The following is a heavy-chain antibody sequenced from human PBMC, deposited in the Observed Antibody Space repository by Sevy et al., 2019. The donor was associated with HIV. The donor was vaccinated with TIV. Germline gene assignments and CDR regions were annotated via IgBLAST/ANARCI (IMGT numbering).Heavy chain of an antibody. CDR3: ARQRYYYDSSGYYALLDYGMDV. CDR1: GYSFTSYW. D-gene: IGHD3-22*01. CDR2: IYPGDSDT. J-gene: IGHJ6*02. Sequence: GESLKISCKGSGYSFTSYWIGWVRQMPGKGLEWMGIIYPGDSDTRYSPSFQGQVTISADKSISTAYLQWSSLKASDTAMYYCARQRYYYDSSGYYALLDYGMDVWGQGTTVTVSS. V-gene: IGHV5-51*01.